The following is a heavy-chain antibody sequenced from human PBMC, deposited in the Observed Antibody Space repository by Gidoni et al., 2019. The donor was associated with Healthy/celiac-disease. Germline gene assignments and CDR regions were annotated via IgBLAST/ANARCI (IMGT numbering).Heavy chain of an antibody. D-gene: IGHD6-13*01. J-gene: IGHJ4*02. V-gene: IGHV4-31*03. Sequence: QVQLQESGPGLVKPSQTLSLTCTVSGGSLTSGGYYWSWIRQHPGKGLEWIGYIYYSGRPYYNPSLKSRVTISVDTSKNQFSLKLSSVTAADTAVYYCARLFSPSPAAAGRGGFDYWGQGTLVTVSS. CDR2: IYYSGRP. CDR1: GGSLTSGGYY. CDR3: ARLFSPSPAAAGRGGFDY.